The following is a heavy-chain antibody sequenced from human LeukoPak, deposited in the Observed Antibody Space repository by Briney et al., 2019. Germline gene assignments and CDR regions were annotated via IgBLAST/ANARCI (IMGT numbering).Heavy chain of an antibody. Sequence: SETLSLTCTISGGSISNYYWNWIRQPPGKGLEWIGNIYNSGSTNYSPSPKSRVTISVDTSKNQFSLKLSSVTAADTAVYYCARGGTSTWYSGDYWGQGALVTVSS. J-gene: IGHJ4*02. V-gene: IGHV4-59*01. D-gene: IGHD6-13*01. CDR3: ARGGTSTWYSGDY. CDR2: IYNSGST. CDR1: GGSISNYY.